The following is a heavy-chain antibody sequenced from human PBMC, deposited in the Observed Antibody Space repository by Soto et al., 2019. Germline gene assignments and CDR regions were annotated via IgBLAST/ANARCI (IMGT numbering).Heavy chain of an antibody. Sequence: EVQLVESGGGVVQPGGSLRLSCAASGFAFSSYQMNWVRQAPGKGLEWISYITSSGSNMYYADSVKGRFTISRDNAENSLYLQMNSLRPEDTAVYHCARDRVTTFGVVVFDYRGQGTLVSVSS. CDR3: ARDRVTTFGVVVFDY. J-gene: IGHJ4*02. D-gene: IGHD3-3*01. CDR2: ITSSGSNM. V-gene: IGHV3-48*03. CDR1: GFAFSSYQ.